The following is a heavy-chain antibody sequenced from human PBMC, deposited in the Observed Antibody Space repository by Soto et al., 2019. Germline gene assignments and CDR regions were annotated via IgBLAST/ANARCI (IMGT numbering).Heavy chain of an antibody. D-gene: IGHD1-26*01. V-gene: IGHV3-73*02. CDR3: IKYSGSSTIPAA. J-gene: IGHJ5*02. CDR2: VADKNENYVT. CDR1: GYTFSDTA. Sequence: EVQLVESGGGLVQPGGSLKLSCAASGYTFSDTALHWVRQASGKGLEWVARVADKNENYVTTYAASVQGRFSLSRDDSKNSAYLLMNSLKTEDTAIYYCIKYSGSSTIPAALGQGTLVTVSS.